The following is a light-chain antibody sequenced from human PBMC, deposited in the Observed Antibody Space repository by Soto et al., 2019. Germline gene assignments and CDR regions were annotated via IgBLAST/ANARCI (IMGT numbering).Light chain of an antibody. V-gene: IGKV3-11*01. CDR1: QSVSSY. J-gene: IGKJ5*01. Sequence: EIVLTQSPATLSLSPGERATLSCRASQSVSSYLALYQQKPCQAPRLLIYDASNRATGIPARFSGSGSGTDFTLTISSLEPEDFAVYYCQQRSNWPPRITFGQGTRLEIK. CDR2: DAS. CDR3: QQRSNWPPRIT.